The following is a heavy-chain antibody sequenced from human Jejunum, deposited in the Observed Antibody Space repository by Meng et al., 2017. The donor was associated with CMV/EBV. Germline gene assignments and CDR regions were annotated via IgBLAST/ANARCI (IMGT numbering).Heavy chain of an antibody. CDR3: ARVEVGITSGDY. V-gene: IGHV1-18*01. J-gene: IGHJ4*02. D-gene: IGHD1-26*01. Sequence: VQLGQSGREVKKPGASRKVSCKASGYPFTNYGITWVRQAPGQGLEWMGWISAYNGNINYAQTLQGRVTMTTDTSTSTAYMELRSLRSDDTAVYYCARVEVGITSGDYWGQGTLVTVSS. CDR2: ISAYNGNI. CDR1: GYPFTNYG.